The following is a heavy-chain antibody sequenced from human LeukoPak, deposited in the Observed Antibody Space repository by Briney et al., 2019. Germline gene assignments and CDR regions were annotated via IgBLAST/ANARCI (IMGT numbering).Heavy chain of an antibody. CDR2: ISYDGSNK. CDR3: TRDIWFLEWLLAHCGMDV. Sequence: GGSLRLSCAASGFAFSSYAMHWVRQAPGKGLEWVAVISYDGSNKYYADSVKGRFTISRDNSKNTLYLQMNSLRAEDTAVYYCTRDIWFLEWLLAHCGMDVWGQGTTVTVSS. V-gene: IGHV3-30-3*01. D-gene: IGHD3-3*01. CDR1: GFAFSSYA. J-gene: IGHJ6*02.